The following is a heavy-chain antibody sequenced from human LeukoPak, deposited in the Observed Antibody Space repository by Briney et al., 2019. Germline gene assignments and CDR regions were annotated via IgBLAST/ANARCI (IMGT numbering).Heavy chain of an antibody. CDR1: GGSVSNYY. Sequence: SETLSLTCTVSGGSVSNYYWSWIRQSPGKGLEWIGYIYYTETSYDPSLKSRVTISADTSKNQFSLKLYSVTAADTAVYYCATRKLGNDYWGQGTLVTVSS. V-gene: IGHV4-59*02. J-gene: IGHJ4*02. CDR2: IYYTET. D-gene: IGHD7-27*01. CDR3: ATRKLGNDY.